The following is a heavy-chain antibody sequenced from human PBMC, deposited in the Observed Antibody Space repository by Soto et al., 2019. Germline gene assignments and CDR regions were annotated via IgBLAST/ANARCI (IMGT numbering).Heavy chain of an antibody. CDR1: GFTFSSYG. D-gene: IGHD3-10*01. CDR2: ISYDGSNK. CDR3: AKFAGTYYYYYYMDV. Sequence: QVQLVESGGGVVQPGRSLRLSCAASGFTFSSYGMHWVRQAPGKGLEWVAVISYDGSNKYYADSVKGRFTISRDNSKNTLDLQMNSLRAEDTAVYYCAKFAGTYYYYYYMDVWGKGTTVTVSS. V-gene: IGHV3-30*18. J-gene: IGHJ6*03.